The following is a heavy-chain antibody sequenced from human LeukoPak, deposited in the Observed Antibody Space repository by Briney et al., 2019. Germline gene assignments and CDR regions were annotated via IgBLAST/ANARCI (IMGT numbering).Heavy chain of an antibody. CDR1: GGSISSSSYY. CDR2: IYTSGST. Sequence: SETLSLTCTVSGGSISSSSYYWGWIRQPPGKGLEWIGSIYTSGSTNYNPSLKSRVTISVDTSKNQFSLKLSSVTAADTAVYYCARKVTMVRGDRGYFDYWGQGTLVTVSS. CDR3: ARKVTMVRGDRGYFDY. J-gene: IGHJ4*03. D-gene: IGHD3-10*01. V-gene: IGHV4-39*07.